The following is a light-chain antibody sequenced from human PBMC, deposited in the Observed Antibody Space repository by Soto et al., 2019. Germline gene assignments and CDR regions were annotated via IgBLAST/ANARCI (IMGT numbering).Light chain of an antibody. CDR3: TPYIMRTTLRV. V-gene: IGLV2-14*01. CDR2: EVD. CDR1: SSDIGASNF. Sequence: QSALTQPASMSGSPGQSITISCIGTSSDIGASNFVSWFQQHPGQAPKLIISEVDDRPSGVSNRFSGSKSGNTASLTISGLVAEDGADYYCTPYIMRTTLRVFGTGTKLTVL. J-gene: IGLJ1*01.